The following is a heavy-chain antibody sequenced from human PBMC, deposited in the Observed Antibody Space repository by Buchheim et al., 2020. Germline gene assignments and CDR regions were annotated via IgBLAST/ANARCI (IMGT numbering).Heavy chain of an antibody. CDR3: ARDWYGGNSDPGYYYYGMDV. Sequence: EVQLVESGGGLVKPGGSLRLSCAASGFTFSSYSMNWVRQAPGKGLEWVSSISSSSSYIYYADSVKGRFTISRDNAKNSLYLQMNSLRAEDTAVYYCARDWYGGNSDPGYYYYGMDVWGQGTT. CDR1: GFTFSSYS. J-gene: IGHJ6*02. V-gene: IGHV3-21*01. D-gene: IGHD4-23*01. CDR2: ISSSSSYI.